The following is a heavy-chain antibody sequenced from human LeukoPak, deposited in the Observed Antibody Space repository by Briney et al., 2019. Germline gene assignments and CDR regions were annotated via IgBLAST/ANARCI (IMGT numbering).Heavy chain of an antibody. V-gene: IGHV4-39*07. D-gene: IGHD2-21*02. J-gene: IGHJ4*02. CDR1: GGSISSSSYY. CDR3: ARGGIGTAVGFDY. Sequence: SETLSLTCTVSGGSISSSSYYWGWIRQPPGKGLEWIGSIYYSGSTYYNPSLKSRVTISVDTSKNQFSLKLSSVTAADTAVYYCARGGIGTAVGFDYWGQGTLVTVSS. CDR2: IYYSGST.